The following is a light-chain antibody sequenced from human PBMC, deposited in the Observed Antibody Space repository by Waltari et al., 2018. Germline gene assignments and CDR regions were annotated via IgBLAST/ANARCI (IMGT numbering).Light chain of an antibody. CDR3: QQVITWPWT. CDR1: QSVGSS. Sequence: EIVLTQSPATLSFSPGERATLSCRASQSVGSSLAWYQQKPGRAPRLLMSDVSNRAAGIPARFSGSGSGTDFTLTISSLEPEDFAVYFCQQVITWPWTFGLGTKVEIK. CDR2: DVS. V-gene: IGKV3-11*01. J-gene: IGKJ1*01.